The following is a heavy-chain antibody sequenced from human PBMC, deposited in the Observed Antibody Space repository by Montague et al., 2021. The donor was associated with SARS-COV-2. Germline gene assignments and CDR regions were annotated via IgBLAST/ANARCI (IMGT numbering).Heavy chain of an antibody. J-gene: IGHJ5*02. CDR3: ARPLNWYYYGSVSYCSCFDL. V-gene: IGHV4-39*01. CDR1: GVSISSSSYY. Sequence: SETLSLTCTVSGVSISSSSYYWGRHRPPPGLGLEWYGSIYYSGSTYYNLTLQIRVTLYADTSKNQLSLKLSSVTAAAMAVYYCARPLNWYYYGSVSYCSCFDLWGRGTLVTVSS. CDR2: IYYSGST. D-gene: IGHD3-10*01.